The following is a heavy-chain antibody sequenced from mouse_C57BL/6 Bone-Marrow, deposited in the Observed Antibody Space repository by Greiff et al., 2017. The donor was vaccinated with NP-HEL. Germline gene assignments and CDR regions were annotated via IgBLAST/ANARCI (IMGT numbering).Heavy chain of an antibody. CDR1: GYTFTGNW. CDR3: ARDYYGSNYFDY. CDR2: ILPGSGNT. J-gene: IGHJ2*01. V-gene: IGHV1-9*01. Sequence: QVQLQQSGAELMKPGASVKLSCKATGYTFTGNWIEWVKQRPGHGLEWIGEILPGSGNTYYNERFKGKATFTADTSSNTAYMQLSSLTTEDSAIYYCARDYYGSNYFDYWGQGTTLTVSS. D-gene: IGHD1-1*01.